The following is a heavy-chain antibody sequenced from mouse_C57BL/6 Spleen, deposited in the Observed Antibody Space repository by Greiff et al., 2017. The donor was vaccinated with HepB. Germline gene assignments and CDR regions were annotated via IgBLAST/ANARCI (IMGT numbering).Heavy chain of an antibody. CDR2: IRNKANGYTT. CDR1: GFTFTDYY. V-gene: IGHV7-3*01. CDR3: ARYTIYYDYGGYAMDY. D-gene: IGHD2-4*01. Sequence: EVKLMESGGGLVQPGGSLSLSCAASGFTFTDYYMSWVRQPPGKALEWLGFIRNKANGYTTEYSASVKGRFTISRDNSQSILYLQMNALRAEDSSTYYCARYTIYYDYGGYAMDYWGQGTSVTVSS. J-gene: IGHJ4*01.